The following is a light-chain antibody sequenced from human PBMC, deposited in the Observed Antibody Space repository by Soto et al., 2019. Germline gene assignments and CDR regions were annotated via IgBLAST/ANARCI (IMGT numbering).Light chain of an antibody. J-gene: IGKJ2*01. CDR2: GAS. CDR1: QSVYINY. Sequence: DIVLTQSPGTLSLSPGERATLSCRASQSVYINYLAWYQQKPGQAPRLLIYGASSRATGIPDRFSGSGSGTDFTLTISRLEPDDFALYYCQQYGSSPRTFGLRTKLEIK. V-gene: IGKV3-20*01. CDR3: QQYGSSPRT.